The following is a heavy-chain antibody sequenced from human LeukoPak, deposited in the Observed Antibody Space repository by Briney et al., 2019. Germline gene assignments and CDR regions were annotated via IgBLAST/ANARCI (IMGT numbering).Heavy chain of an antibody. J-gene: IGHJ5*02. D-gene: IGHD1-26*01. CDR2: ISGSGTTV. Sequence: GGSLRLSCSASGFTFSNFYMSWMRQAPGKGLEWVSDISGSGTTVYYPDSVKGRFTISRDNTNNSLFLQMNSLRAEDTAVYFCARERFRGSYSPWGRGTLVSVSS. CDR1: GFTFSNFY. V-gene: IGHV3-11*01. CDR3: ARERFRGSYSP.